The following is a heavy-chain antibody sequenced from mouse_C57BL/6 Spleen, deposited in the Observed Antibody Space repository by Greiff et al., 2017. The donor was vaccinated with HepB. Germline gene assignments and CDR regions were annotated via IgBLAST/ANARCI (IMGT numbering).Heavy chain of an antibody. V-gene: IGHV1-80*01. J-gene: IGHJ4*01. Sequence: QVQLQQSGAELVKPGASVKISCKASGYAFSSYWMNWVKQRPGKGLEWIGQIYPGDGDTNYNGKFKGKATLTADKSSSTAYMQLSSLTSEDSAVYFCARSGVYYGPYAMDYWGQGTSVTVSS. CDR1: GYAFSSYW. D-gene: IGHD2-1*01. CDR3: ARSGVYYGPYAMDY. CDR2: IYPGDGDT.